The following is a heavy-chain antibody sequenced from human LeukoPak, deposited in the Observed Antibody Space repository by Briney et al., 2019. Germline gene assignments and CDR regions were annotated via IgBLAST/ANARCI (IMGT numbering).Heavy chain of an antibody. D-gene: IGHD2-21*01. Sequence: ASVKVSCKTSGYTFTDYYLHWVRQAPGEGLEWMGWSNPNSGGTSSAQKFQSRFTMTRDTSITTVYMEVAWLTSEDTAIYYCARADRLDGAPYLIGPWGQGTLVTVSS. J-gene: IGHJ5*02. CDR3: ARADRLDGAPYLIGP. V-gene: IGHV1-2*02. CDR1: GYTFTDYY. CDR2: SNPNSGGT.